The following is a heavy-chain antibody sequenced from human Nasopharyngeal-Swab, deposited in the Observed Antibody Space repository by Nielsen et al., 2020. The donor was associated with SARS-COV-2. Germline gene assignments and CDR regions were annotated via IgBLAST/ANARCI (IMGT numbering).Heavy chain of an antibody. CDR3: VKDHRHSSGYYYYGMDV. CDR1: GFTFSSYA. D-gene: IGHD3-22*01. Sequence: GGSLRLSCSASGFTFSSYAMHWVRQAPGKGLDYVSAISSNGGSTYYADSVKGRFTISRDNSKNTLYLQMSSLRAEDTAVYYCVKDHRHSSGYYYYGMDVWGQGTTVTVSS. CDR2: ISSNGGST. V-gene: IGHV3-64D*06. J-gene: IGHJ6*02.